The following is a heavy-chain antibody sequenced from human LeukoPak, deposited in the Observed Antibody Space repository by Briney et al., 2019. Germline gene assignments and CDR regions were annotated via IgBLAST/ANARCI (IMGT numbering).Heavy chain of an antibody. J-gene: IGHJ3*02. D-gene: IGHD4-17*01. CDR2: IRYDGSNK. CDR1: RLTFSSYG. CDR3: AKLTASVNEAFDI. Sequence: GGSLRLSCAASRLTFSSYGMHWVRQAPGKGLEWVAFIRYDGSNKYYADSVKGRFTISRDNSKNTLYLQMNSLRAEDTAVYYCAKLTASVNEAFDIWGQGTMVTVSS. V-gene: IGHV3-30*02.